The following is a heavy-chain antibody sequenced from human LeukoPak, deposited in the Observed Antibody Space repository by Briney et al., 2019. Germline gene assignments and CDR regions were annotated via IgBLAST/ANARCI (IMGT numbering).Heavy chain of an antibody. J-gene: IGHJ4*02. CDR1: GYTFTSYY. CDR3: ARDERDGYTFDY. CDR2: INPSGGST. D-gene: IGHD5-24*01. V-gene: IGHV1-46*01. Sequence: ASVKVSCKASGYTFTSYYMHWVRQAPGQGLDWMGIINPSGGSTSYAQKFQGRVTMTRDTSTSTVYMELSSLRSEDTAVYYCARDERDGYTFDYWGQGTLVTVSS.